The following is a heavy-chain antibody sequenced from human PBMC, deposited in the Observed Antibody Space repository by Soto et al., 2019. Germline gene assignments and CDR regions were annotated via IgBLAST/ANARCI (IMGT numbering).Heavy chain of an antibody. Sequence: QVQLQQWGAGLLKPSETLSLTCAVYGGSFSGYYWSWIRQPPGKGLEWIGEINHSGSTNYNPSLKSRVTISLATSKNQFSLKLGSVTAADTAVYYCSRQLGYGYSYGYLYWGQGTLVTVSS. D-gene: IGHD5-18*01. CDR2: INHSGST. CDR1: GGSFSGYY. J-gene: IGHJ4*02. CDR3: SRQLGYGYSYGYLY. V-gene: IGHV4-34*01.